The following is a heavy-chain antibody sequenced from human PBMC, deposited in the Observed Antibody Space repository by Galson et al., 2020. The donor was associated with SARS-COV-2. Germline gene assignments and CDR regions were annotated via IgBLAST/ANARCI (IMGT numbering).Heavy chain of an antibody. Sequence: ASETLSLTCTVSGGSISSYYWSWIRQPPGKGLEWIGYIYYSGSTNYNPSLKSRVTISVDTSKNQFSLKLSSVTAADTAVYYCAAYSSSWLNYYYYGMDVWGQGTTVTVSS. J-gene: IGHJ6*02. V-gene: IGHV4-59*01. CDR2: IYYSGST. CDR1: GGSISSYY. CDR3: AAYSSSWLNYYYYGMDV. D-gene: IGHD6-13*01.